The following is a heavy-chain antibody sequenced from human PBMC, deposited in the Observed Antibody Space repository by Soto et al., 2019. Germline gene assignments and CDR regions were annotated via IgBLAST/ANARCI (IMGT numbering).Heavy chain of an antibody. J-gene: IGHJ4*02. CDR1: GYTFTSYG. Sequence: QVQLVQSGAEVKKPGASVKVSCKASGYTFTSYGISWVRQAPGQGLEWMGWISAYNGNTNYAQKLQGRDTMTKDTSTSPAYMELRSLRSDDTAVYYCARDLGPRTVAGTDYWSQGTLVTVCS. V-gene: IGHV1-18*01. CDR2: ISAYNGNT. CDR3: ARDLGPRTVAGTDY. D-gene: IGHD6-19*01.